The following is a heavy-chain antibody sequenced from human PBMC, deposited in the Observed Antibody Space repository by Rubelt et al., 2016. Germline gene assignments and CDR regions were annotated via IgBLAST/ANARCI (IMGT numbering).Heavy chain of an antibody. V-gene: IGHV4-59*08. CDR2: YYSGST. D-gene: IGHD3-16*02. J-gene: IGHJ4*02. CDR3: ARGGYDYVWGSYRSEYFDY. Sequence: YYSGSTNYNPSLKSRVTISVDTSKNQFSLKLSSVTAADTAVYYCARGGYDYVWGSYRSEYFDYWGQGTLVTVSS.